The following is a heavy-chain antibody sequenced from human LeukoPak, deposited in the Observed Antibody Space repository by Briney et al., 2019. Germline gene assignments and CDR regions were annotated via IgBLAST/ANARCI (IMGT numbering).Heavy chain of an antibody. Sequence: PSETLSLTCTVSGGSISSSSYYWGWIRQPPGKGLEWIGSIYYSGSTYYNPSLKSRVTISVDTSKNQFSLKLSSVTAADTAVYYCARVENVIYYDSRAGAFDIWGQGTMVTVSS. CDR2: IYYSGST. V-gene: IGHV4-39*07. D-gene: IGHD3-22*01. J-gene: IGHJ3*02. CDR1: GGSISSSSYY. CDR3: ARVENVIYYDSRAGAFDI.